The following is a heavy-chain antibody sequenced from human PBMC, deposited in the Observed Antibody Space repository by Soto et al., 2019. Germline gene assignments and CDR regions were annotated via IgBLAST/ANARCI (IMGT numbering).Heavy chain of an antibody. D-gene: IGHD3-9*01. CDR1: GYTFTSYD. J-gene: IGHJ5*02. CDR3: ARVRYFDWLLSGNNWFDP. Sequence: ASVKVSCKASGYTFTSYDINWVRQATGQGLEWMGWMNPNSGNTGYAQKFQGRVTMTRNTSISTAYMELSSLRSEDTAVYYCARVRYFDWLLSGNNWFDPWGQGTLVTVSS. V-gene: IGHV1-8*01. CDR2: MNPNSGNT.